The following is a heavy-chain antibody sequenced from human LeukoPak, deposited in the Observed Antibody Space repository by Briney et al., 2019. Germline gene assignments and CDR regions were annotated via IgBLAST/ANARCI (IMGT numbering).Heavy chain of an antibody. CDR1: GFTFSSYA. CDR3: AKLVRGVIMGLPNWFDP. D-gene: IGHD3-10*01. CDR2: ISGSGGST. V-gene: IGHV3-23*01. J-gene: IGHJ5*02. Sequence: PGGSLRLSCAASGFTFSSYAMSWVRQAPGKGLEWVSAISGSGGSTYYADSVKGRFTISRDNSKNTLYLQMNSLRAEDTAVYYCAKLVRGVIMGLPNWFDPWGQGTLVTVSS.